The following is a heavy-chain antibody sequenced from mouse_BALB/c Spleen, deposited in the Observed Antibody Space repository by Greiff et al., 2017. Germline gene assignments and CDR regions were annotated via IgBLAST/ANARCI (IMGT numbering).Heavy chain of an antibody. V-gene: IGHV5-9-3*01. CDR1: GFTFSSYA. D-gene: IGHD2-14*01. CDR3: ARNYRYDEERGFDY. CDR2: ISSGGSYT. J-gene: IGHJ2*01. Sequence: EVKLMESGGGLVKPGGSLKLSCAASGFTFSSYAMSWVRQTPEKRLEWVATISSGGSYTYYPDSVKGRFTISRDNAKNTLYLQMSSLRSEDTAMYYCARNYRYDEERGFDYWGQGTTLTVSS.